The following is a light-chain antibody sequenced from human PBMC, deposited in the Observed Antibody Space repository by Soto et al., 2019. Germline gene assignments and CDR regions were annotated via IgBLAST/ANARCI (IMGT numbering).Light chain of an antibody. J-gene: IGKJ1*01. V-gene: IGKV1-39*01. CDR1: KTIQTW. CDR2: AAT. CDR3: QQNFNFPRT. Sequence: TRLARAPSSLWRAVGPIVPMTFRATKTIQTWVNWYQHKPGTAPKALIYAATYLQNGVPSRFSGTGSGADFTLTISSLQPEDITTYYCQQNFNFPRTVGQGTKVDIK.